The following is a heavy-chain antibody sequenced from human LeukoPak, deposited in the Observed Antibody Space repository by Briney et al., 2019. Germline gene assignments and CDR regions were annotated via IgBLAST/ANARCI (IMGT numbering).Heavy chain of an antibody. J-gene: IGHJ4*02. CDR3: ARASRDGYNQNFDH. Sequence: GESLKISCKGLGYSFSSYWNAWVRQRPGKGLEWMGIIYPGGSETRYDPSFQGQVTISADSSPSTAYLQWSSLRASDTAMYYCARASRDGYNQNFDHWGQGTLVTVSS. D-gene: IGHD5-24*01. V-gene: IGHV5-51*01. CDR1: GYSFSSYW. CDR2: IYPGGSET.